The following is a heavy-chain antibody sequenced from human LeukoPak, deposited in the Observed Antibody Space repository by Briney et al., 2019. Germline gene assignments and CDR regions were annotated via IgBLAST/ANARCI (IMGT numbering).Heavy chain of an antibody. CDR1: GGSISSSSYY. J-gene: IGHJ5*02. Sequence: SETLSLTCTVSGGSISSSSYYWGWIRQPPGKGLEWIGSIYYSGSTYYNPSLKSRVTISVDTSKNQSSLELSSVTAADTAVYYCARQGSSWNNWFDPWGQGTLVTVSS. D-gene: IGHD6-13*01. CDR3: ARQGSSWNNWFDP. V-gene: IGHV4-39*01. CDR2: IYYSGST.